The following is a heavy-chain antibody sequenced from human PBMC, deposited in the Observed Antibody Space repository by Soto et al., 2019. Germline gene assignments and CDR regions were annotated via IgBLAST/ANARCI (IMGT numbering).Heavy chain of an antibody. J-gene: IGHJ4*02. V-gene: IGHV4-39*01. CDR1: GGSISSSSYY. CDR2: IYYSGST. D-gene: IGHD3-3*01. CDR3: ARRGNYDFWSGYSVYYFDY. Sequence: QLQLQESGPGLVKPSETLSLTCTVSGGSISSSSYYWGWIRQPPGKGLEWIGSIYYSGSTYYNPSLKSRVTISVDTSKNQFSLKLSSVTAADTAVYYCARRGNYDFWSGYSVYYFDYWGQGTLVTVSS.